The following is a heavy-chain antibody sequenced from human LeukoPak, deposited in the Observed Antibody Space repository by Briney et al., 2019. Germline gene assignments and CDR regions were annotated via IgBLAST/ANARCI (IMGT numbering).Heavy chain of an antibody. CDR2: ISGSTGST. D-gene: IGHD2-21*02. CDR1: GYTFSTYG. Sequence: ASVKVSCKASGYTFSTYGIIWVREAPGQGPEWLGWISGSTGSTHYTQAVQGRVTMTTDTSTATAYMELRSLGSDDTAIYYCARVGRDCSDVNCYWADWFDPWGQGTLVIVSS. J-gene: IGHJ5*02. CDR3: ARVGRDCSDVNCYWADWFDP. V-gene: IGHV1-18*01.